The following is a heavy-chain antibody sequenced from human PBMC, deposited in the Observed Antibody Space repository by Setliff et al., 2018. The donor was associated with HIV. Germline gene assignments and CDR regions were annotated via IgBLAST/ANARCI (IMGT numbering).Heavy chain of an antibody. Sequence: SVKVSCKASGGTSSSYTISWVRQAPGQGLEWMGRIIPILGIANYAQKFQGRVTITADKSTSTAYMELSSLRSEDTAVYYCTRSRRRLDAFDIWGQGTMVTVSS. CDR1: GGTSSSYT. J-gene: IGHJ3*02. D-gene: IGHD6-25*01. V-gene: IGHV1-69*02. CDR3: TRSRRRLDAFDI. CDR2: IIPILGIA.